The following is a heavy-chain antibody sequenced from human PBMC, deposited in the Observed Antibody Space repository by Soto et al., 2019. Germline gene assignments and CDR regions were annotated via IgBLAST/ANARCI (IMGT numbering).Heavy chain of an antibody. Sequence: EVQLVESGGGLVKPGGSLRLSCAASGFTFSNAWMSWVRQAPGKGLEWVGRIKSKTDGGTTDYAAPVKGRFTLSIDDSKNTLDLQMNSLKTEDTAVYYWTTEAVAGIGGFDYWGQGTLVTVSS. V-gene: IGHV3-15*05. CDR1: GFTFSNAW. CDR3: TTEAVAGIGGFDY. J-gene: IGHJ4*02. D-gene: IGHD6-19*01. CDR2: IKSKTDGGTT.